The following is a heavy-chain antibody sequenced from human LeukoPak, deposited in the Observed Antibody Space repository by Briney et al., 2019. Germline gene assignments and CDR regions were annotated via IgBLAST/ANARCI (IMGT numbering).Heavy chain of an antibody. D-gene: IGHD1-26*01. J-gene: IGHJ4*02. CDR3: ARLPVIVGAWSPIDY. CDR2: INPESGGT. V-gene: IGHV1-2*02. Sequence: ASVKVSCKASGGTFSSYAISWVRQAPGQGLEWMGWINPESGGTNYAQKFQGRVTMTRDTSISTAYMELTSLRSDDTAVYYCARLPVIVGAWSPIDYWGQGTRVTVSS. CDR1: GGTFSSYA.